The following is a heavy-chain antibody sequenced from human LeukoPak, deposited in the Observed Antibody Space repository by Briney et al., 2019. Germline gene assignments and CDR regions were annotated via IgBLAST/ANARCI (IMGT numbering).Heavy chain of an antibody. CDR1: GFTVSNNY. Sequence: QSGGSLRLSCAASGFTVSNNYMSWVRQAPGKGLEWVSVIYSGGSTYYADSVKGRFTISRDTSKNTLSLQMNSLRAEDTAVYYCAKFFIYDFWSGYPVVDYWGQGTLVTVSS. D-gene: IGHD3-3*01. V-gene: IGHV3-53*01. J-gene: IGHJ4*02. CDR3: AKFFIYDFWSGYPVVDY. CDR2: IYSGGST.